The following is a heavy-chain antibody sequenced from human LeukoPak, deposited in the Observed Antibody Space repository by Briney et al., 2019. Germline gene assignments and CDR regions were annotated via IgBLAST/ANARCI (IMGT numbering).Heavy chain of an antibody. CDR1: GYTFTSYD. CDR2: MNPNSGNT. Sequence: ASVKVSCKASGYTFTSYDINWVRQATGQGLEWMGWMNPNSGNTGYAQKFQGRVTITRNTSISTAYMELSSLRSEDTAVYYCARGGPRYDFWSGYTLDYWGQGTLVTVSS. V-gene: IGHV1-8*03. D-gene: IGHD3-3*01. J-gene: IGHJ4*02. CDR3: ARGGPRYDFWSGYTLDY.